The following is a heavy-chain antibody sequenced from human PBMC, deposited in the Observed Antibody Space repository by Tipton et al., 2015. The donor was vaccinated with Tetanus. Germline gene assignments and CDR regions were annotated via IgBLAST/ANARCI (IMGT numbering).Heavy chain of an antibody. J-gene: IGHJ4*02. D-gene: IGHD5-24*01. CDR1: GGSFSGYY. CDR3: ARDRDQYKSGNY. CDR2: IHPSGSV. V-gene: IGHV4-34*01. Sequence: TLSLTCAVYGGSFSGYYCTWIRQSPGKGLEWIGEIHPSGSVNYNPSLKSRVTISLDTSENQFSLKLSSVTGADTAVYYCARDRDQYKSGNYWGQGTLVTVSS.